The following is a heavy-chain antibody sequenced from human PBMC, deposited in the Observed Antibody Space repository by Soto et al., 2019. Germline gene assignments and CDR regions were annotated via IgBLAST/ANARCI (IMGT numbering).Heavy chain of an antibody. CDR2: ISYDGNT. Sequence: SETLSLTCTVSGDSISSYYWGWVRQPPGKGLEWIGYISYDGNTNYNPSLESRLTISIHTSKTQFSLKLSSVTAADTAVYYCAREGVPLYGMDVWGQGTTVTLSS. CDR1: GDSISSYY. D-gene: IGHD3-16*01. V-gene: IGHV4-59*01. CDR3: AREGVPLYGMDV. J-gene: IGHJ6*02.